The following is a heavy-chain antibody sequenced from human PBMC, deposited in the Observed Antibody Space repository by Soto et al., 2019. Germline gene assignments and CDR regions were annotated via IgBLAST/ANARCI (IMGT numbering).Heavy chain of an antibody. Sequence: EVQLLESGGGLVQPGGSLRLSCVGSGFSFRKYAMNWVRQAPGKGLEWVSGISGSGGSGRGFYADPVKGRFTISRDNSKNTLYLQMNSLSVEDTAVYYCAKDAIFEMITAGNPRMDVWGQGTTVTVSS. CDR2: ISGSGGSGRG. J-gene: IGHJ6*02. CDR3: AKDAIFEMITAGNPRMDV. V-gene: IGHV3-23*01. CDR1: GFSFRKYA. D-gene: IGHD3-16*01.